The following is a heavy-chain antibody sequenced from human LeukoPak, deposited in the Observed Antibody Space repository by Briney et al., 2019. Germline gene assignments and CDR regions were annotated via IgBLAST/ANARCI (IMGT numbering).Heavy chain of an antibody. V-gene: IGHV1-69*01. Sequence: GASVKVSCKASGGTFSSYAISWVRQAPGQGLEWMGGIIPIFGTANYAQKFQGRVTITADESTSTAYMELSSLRSEDTAVYYCARDLSVEMATRRYYYGMDVWGQGTTVTVSS. CDR1: GGTFSSYA. CDR3: ARDLSVEMATRRYYYGMDV. CDR2: IIPIFGTA. D-gene: IGHD5-24*01. J-gene: IGHJ6*02.